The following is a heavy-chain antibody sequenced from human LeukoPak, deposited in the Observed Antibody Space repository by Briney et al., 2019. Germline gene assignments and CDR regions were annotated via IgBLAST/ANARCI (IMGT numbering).Heavy chain of an antibody. V-gene: IGHV4-61*02. CDR1: GGSISSGSYY. CDR3: ARAQWFGAPDAFDI. Sequence: PSQTLSLTCTVSGGSISSGSYYWSWIRQPAGKGLEWIGRIYTSGSTNYNPSLKSRVTISVDTSKNQFSLKLSSVTAADTAVYYCARAQWFGAPDAFDIWGQGTMVTVSS. J-gene: IGHJ3*02. CDR2: IYTSGST. D-gene: IGHD3-10*01.